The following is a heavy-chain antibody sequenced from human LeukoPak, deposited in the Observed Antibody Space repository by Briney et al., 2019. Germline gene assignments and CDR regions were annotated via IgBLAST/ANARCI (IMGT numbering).Heavy chain of an antibody. Sequence: GGSLRLSCAASGFTFSDYYMSWIRQAPGKGLEWVSYISSSGSTIYYADSVKGRFTISRDNAKNSLYLQMNSLRAEDTAVYYCARGYYDYVWGSYYYYYYYMDVWGKGTTVTISS. CDR1: GFTFSDYY. V-gene: IGHV3-11*01. D-gene: IGHD3-16*01. CDR2: ISSSGSTI. CDR3: ARGYYDYVWGSYYYYYYYMDV. J-gene: IGHJ6*03.